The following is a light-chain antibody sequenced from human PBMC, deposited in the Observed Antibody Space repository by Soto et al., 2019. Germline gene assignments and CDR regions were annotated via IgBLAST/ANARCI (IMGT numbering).Light chain of an antibody. J-gene: IGKJ4*01. CDR1: QDIRKY. Sequence: DIQMTQSPSSLSASVGDRVTIACQASQDIRKYLNWYQFRPGQAQKLMIYDASNLETRVPSRFRGSGSGTQFSLTITRLQFEDYATYYCPQYDNLLAFTFGGGTKKQIK. V-gene: IGKV1-33*01. CDR3: PQYDNLLAFT. CDR2: DAS.